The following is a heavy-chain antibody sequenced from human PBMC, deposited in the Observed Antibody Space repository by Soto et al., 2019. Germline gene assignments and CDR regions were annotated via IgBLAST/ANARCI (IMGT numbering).Heavy chain of an antibody. CDR3: AKDYYSSGSPKPVDY. V-gene: IGHV3-23*01. CDR2: ISGSGGST. J-gene: IGHJ4*02. Sequence: PGGSLRLSCAASGFTFSSYAMSWVRQAPGKGLEWVSAISGSGGSTYYADSVKGRFTISRDNSKNTLYLQMNSLRAEDTAVYYCAKDYYSSGSPKPVDYWGQGTLVTVSS. CDR1: GFTFSSYA. D-gene: IGHD3-10*01.